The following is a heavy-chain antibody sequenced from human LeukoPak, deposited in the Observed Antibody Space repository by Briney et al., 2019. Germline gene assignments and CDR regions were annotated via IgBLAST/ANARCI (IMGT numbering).Heavy chain of an antibody. CDR3: ARESTRRYFDL. D-gene: IGHD2-2*01. CDR2: ISYTGTT. Sequence: SETLSLVCTVSGDSTGSHYWTWIRQAPGRGLEWIGYISYTGTTNYNPSLKSRVTISVDTSKSQFSLKLTSVTAADTAVYYCARESTRRYFDLWGRGTLVTVSS. CDR1: GDSTGSHY. V-gene: IGHV4-59*11. J-gene: IGHJ2*01.